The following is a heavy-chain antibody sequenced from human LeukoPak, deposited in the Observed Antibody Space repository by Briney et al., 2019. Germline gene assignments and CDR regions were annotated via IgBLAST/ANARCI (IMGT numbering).Heavy chain of an antibody. J-gene: IGHJ6*02. CDR1: GFTVSSNY. D-gene: IGHD2-2*01. CDR2: IYSGGST. CDR3: ASGGRGHNSLRLVVPAASPPRYYYYGMDV. V-gene: IGHV3-53*04. Sequence: TGGSLRLSCAASGFTVSSNYMSWVRQAPGKGLEWVSVIYSGGSTYYADSVKGRFTISRHNSKNTLYLQMNSLRAEDTAVYYCASGGRGHNSLRLVVPAASPPRYYYYGMDVWGQGTTVTVSS.